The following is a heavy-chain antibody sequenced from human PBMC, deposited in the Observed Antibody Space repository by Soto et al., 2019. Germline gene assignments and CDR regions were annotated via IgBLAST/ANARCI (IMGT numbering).Heavy chain of an antibody. V-gene: IGHV1-69*01. CDR1: GATLSSYA. D-gene: IGHD2-8*01. Sequence: QVQLVQSGAEVQRPGSSVKVSCKTSGATLSSYAINWVRQAPGQGLEWMGAVIPISGLTQLAQKFQGRVSISADESTSATYMELSSLTSEDTAVYYCATTDALLGPLWGQGTLVTVSS. CDR3: ATTDALLGPL. CDR2: VIPISGLT. J-gene: IGHJ4*02.